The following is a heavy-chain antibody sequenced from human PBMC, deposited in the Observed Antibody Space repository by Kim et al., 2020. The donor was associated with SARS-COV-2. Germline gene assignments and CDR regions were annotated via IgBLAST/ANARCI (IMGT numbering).Heavy chain of an antibody. J-gene: IGHJ4*01. Sequence: ASVKVSCKVSGYTLKQLAVHWVRQNPGKGLEWMGGFDPDTGETIYAEKFQGRFSVTDDTATDTTYMDLRSLTPEDTAVYYCATDPLKVVGGHIIRYFDYW. D-gene: IGHD3-10*01. CDR3: ATDPLKVVGGHIIRYFDY. CDR2: FDPDTGET. V-gene: IGHV1-24*01. CDR1: GYTLKQLA.